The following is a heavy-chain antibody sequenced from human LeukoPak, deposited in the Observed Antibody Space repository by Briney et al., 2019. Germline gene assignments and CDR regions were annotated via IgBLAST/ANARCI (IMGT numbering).Heavy chain of an antibody. D-gene: IGHD6-19*01. Sequence: SQTLTLTCAISGDSVSINSAAWNWISQSPSRGLEWLGRTYQRSKWYNDYAVSVKSRIPINPDISKNPFSLQLNSVTPEDTAVYYCARSPSPYSSGWYFDYWGQGTLVTVSS. J-gene: IGHJ4*02. CDR2: TYQRSKWYN. CDR3: ARSPSPYSSGWYFDY. CDR1: GDSVSINSAA. V-gene: IGHV6-1*01.